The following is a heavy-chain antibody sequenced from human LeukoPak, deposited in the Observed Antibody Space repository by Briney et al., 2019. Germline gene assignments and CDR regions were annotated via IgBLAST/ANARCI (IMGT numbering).Heavy chain of an antibody. Sequence: ASVKVSCKTSRDIFTSYTLIWVRQAPGQGLEWMARIIPVLGITNYAQKFQGRVTVTADKSTTTVFMELSSLRSDDTAVYYCARDAGYDSIGPSYAYFDLWGRGTLVTVSS. V-gene: IGHV1-69*02. J-gene: IGHJ2*01. CDR3: ARDAGYDSIGPSYAYFDL. CDR1: RDIFTSYT. D-gene: IGHD4-11*01. CDR2: IIPVLGIT.